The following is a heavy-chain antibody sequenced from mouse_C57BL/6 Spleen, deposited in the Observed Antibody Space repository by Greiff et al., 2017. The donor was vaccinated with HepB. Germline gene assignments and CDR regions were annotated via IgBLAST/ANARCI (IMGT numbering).Heavy chain of an antibody. CDR2: ISYDGSN. CDR1: GYSITSGYY. CDR3: AVYYDYDDGFAY. J-gene: IGHJ3*01. D-gene: IGHD2-4*01. Sequence: ESGPGLVKPSQSLSLTCSVTGYSITSGYYWNWIRQFPGNKLEWMGYISYDGSNNYNPSLKNRISITRDTSKNQFFLKLNSVTTEDTATYYCAVYYDYDDGFAYWGQGTLVTVSA. V-gene: IGHV3-6*01.